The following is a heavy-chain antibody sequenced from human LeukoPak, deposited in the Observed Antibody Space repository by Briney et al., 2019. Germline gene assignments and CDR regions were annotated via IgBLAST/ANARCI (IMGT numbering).Heavy chain of an antibody. Sequence: SETLSLTCTGSGGSITNYYWNWIRQPAGKGLEWIGRIFTSGSANYNPSLESRVTMSVDTSKNQFSLKLSSVTAADTAVYYCARNDILTGYCFDYWGQGTLVTVSS. CDR3: ARNDILTGYCFDY. CDR1: GGSITNYY. CDR2: IFTSGSA. D-gene: IGHD3-9*01. J-gene: IGHJ4*02. V-gene: IGHV4-4*07.